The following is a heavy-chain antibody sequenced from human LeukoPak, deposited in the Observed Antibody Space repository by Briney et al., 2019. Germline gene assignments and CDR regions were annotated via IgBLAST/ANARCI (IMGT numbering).Heavy chain of an antibody. CDR2: ITPIFGTA. CDR1: GGTFSSYA. Sequence: SVKVSCKASGGTFSSYAISWVRQAPGQGLEWMGGITPIFGTANYAQKFQGRVTITADESTSTAYMELSSLRSEDTAVYYCARAVAGPYYYYGMDVWGKGTTVTVSS. J-gene: IGHJ6*04. CDR3: ARAVAGPYYYYGMDV. V-gene: IGHV1-69*13. D-gene: IGHD6-19*01.